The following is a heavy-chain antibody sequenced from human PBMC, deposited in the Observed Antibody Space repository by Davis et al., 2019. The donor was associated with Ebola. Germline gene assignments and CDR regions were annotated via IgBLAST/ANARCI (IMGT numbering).Heavy chain of an antibody. CDR2: IYTGDSDT. D-gene: IGHD5-24*01. Sequence: GGSLRLSCKDSGNSFSSHWIGWVRQMPGKGLEWMGIIYTGDSDTRYSPSFQGQVTISADKSITTAYLQWSSLKASDTAMYYCARGTDGYNPGGYFDSWSQGTLVTVSS. J-gene: IGHJ4*02. CDR3: ARGTDGYNPGGYFDS. CDR1: GNSFSSHW. V-gene: IGHV5-51*01.